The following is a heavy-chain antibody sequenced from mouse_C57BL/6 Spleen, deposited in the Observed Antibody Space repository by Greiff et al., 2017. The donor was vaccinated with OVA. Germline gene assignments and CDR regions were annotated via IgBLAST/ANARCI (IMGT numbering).Heavy chain of an antibody. CDR1: GYTFTSYW. CDR2: IDPSDSYT. J-gene: IGHJ4*01. D-gene: IGHD2-1*01. CDR3: ARGDGNYDAMDY. V-gene: IGHV1-50*01. Sequence: QVQLQQPGAELVKPGASVKLSCKASGYTFTSYWMQWVKQRPGQGLEWIGEIDPSDSYTNYNQKFKGKATLTADTSSSTAYMQLSSLTSEDSAVYYCARGDGNYDAMDYWGQGTSVTVSS.